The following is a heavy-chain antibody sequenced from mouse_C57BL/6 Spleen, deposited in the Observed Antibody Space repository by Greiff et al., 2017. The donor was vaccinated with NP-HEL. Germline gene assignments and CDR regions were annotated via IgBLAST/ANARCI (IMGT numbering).Heavy chain of an antibody. V-gene: IGHV5-4*01. J-gene: IGHJ2*01. CDR2: ISDGGSYT. CDR3: ARDGGGPYYFDY. D-gene: IGHD1-1*02. CDR1: GFTFSSYA. Sequence: DVQLVESGGGLVKPGGSLKLSCAASGFTFSSYAMSWVRQTPEKRLEWVATISDGGSYTYYPDNVKGRFTISRDNAKNNLYLQMSHLKSEDTAMYYCARDGGGPYYFDYWGQGTTLTVSS.